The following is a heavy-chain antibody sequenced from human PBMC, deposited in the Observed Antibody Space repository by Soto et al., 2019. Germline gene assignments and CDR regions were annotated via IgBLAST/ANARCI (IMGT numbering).Heavy chain of an antibody. CDR3: ARDDVLCVGGRCYGIPLDV. Sequence: GGSLRLSCAASGFTVSSKYMTWVRQAPGEGLEWVSLIQSGGTTYYADSVKGRFTISRDTSENTLHLQMDSLRVEDTAVYYCARDDVLCVGGRCYGIPLDVWGKWTTVTVSS. D-gene: IGHD2-15*01. CDR1: GFTVSSKY. V-gene: IGHV3-66*01. J-gene: IGHJ6*04. CDR2: IQSGGTT.